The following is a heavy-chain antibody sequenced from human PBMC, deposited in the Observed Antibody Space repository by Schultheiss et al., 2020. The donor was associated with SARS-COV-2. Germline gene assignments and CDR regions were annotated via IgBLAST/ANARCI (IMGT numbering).Heavy chain of an antibody. CDR2: IYYSGST. Sequence: SETLSLTCTVSGGSISSYYWSWIRQPPGKGLEWIGYIYYSGSTNYNPSLKSRVTISVDTSKNQFSLKLSSVTAADTAVYYCARGWVYCSSTSCNYWFDPWGQGTLVTV. V-gene: IGHV4-59*01. CDR1: GGSISSYY. J-gene: IGHJ5*02. CDR3: ARGWVYCSSTSCNYWFDP. D-gene: IGHD2-2*01.